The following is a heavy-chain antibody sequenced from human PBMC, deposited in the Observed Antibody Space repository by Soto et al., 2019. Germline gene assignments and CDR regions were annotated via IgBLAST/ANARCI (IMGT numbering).Heavy chain of an antibody. D-gene: IGHD3-3*01. CDR2: TYYSGST. CDR3: ARDNILGILYGGMDV. CDR1: GGSISSGDYY. V-gene: IGHV4-30-4*01. J-gene: IGHJ6*02. Sequence: PSETLSLTCTVSGGSISSGDYYWSWIRQPPGKGLEWIGYTYYSGSTYYNPSLKSRVTISVDTSKNQFSLKLSSVTAADTAVYYCARDNILGILYGGMDVWGPATMVT.